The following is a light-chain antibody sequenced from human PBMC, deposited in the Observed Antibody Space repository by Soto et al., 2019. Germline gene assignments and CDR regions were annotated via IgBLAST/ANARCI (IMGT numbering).Light chain of an antibody. CDR1: QSVSAY. V-gene: IGKV3-15*01. Sequence: EIVMTQSTATLSESPGERVTLSCRASQSVSAYFAWYLQKPGQAPRLLIYGASTRATGIPARFSGSGSGTEFTLTISSLQSEDSAVYHCQQYSDWPLVTFGGGTKVEI. J-gene: IGKJ4*01. CDR2: GAS. CDR3: QQYSDWPLVT.